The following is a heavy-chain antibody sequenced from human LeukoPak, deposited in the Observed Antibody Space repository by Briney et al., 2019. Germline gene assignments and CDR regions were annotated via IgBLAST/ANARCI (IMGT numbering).Heavy chain of an antibody. V-gene: IGHV4-38-2*02. D-gene: IGHD7-27*01. CDR1: GYSINSGYY. Sequence: PSETLSLTCTVSGYSINSGYYWGWIRQPPGKGLEWIGIIYHSGSTYYNPSLKSRVTISVDTSKNQSSLKVSPVTAADTAVYYCAKRGNWGFFDYWGQGTLVTVSS. J-gene: IGHJ4*02. CDR2: IYHSGST. CDR3: AKRGNWGFFDY.